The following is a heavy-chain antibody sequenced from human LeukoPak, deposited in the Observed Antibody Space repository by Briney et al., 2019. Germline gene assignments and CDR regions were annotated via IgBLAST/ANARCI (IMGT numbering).Heavy chain of an antibody. V-gene: IGHV4-34*01. CDR1: GGSFSGYY. D-gene: IGHD3-22*01. CDR3: ARGSPYYDSSGYYWDY. J-gene: IGHJ4*02. Sequence: SETLSLTCAVYGGSFSGYYWSWIRQPPGKGLEWIGEINHSGSTNYNPSLKSRVTISVDTCKNQFSLKLSSVTAADTAVYYCARGSPYYDSSGYYWDYWGQGTLVTVSS. CDR2: INHSGST.